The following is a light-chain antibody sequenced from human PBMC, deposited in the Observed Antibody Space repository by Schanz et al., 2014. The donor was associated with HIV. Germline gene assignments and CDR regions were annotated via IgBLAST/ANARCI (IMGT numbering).Light chain of an antibody. CDR2: EVS. J-gene: IGLJ2*01. CDR1: SNDVGISNL. CDR3: SSYTSSSTLVV. Sequence: QSVLTQPASVSGSPGQSITISCTGTSNDVGISNLVSWYQQHPGKAPKLTIYEVSKRPSGVSNRFSGSKSGNTASLTISGLQAEDEADYYCSSYTSSSTLVVLGGGTKLTVL. V-gene: IGLV2-14*02.